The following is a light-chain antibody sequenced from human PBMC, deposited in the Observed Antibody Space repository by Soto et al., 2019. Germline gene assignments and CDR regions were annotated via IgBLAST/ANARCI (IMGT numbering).Light chain of an antibody. V-gene: IGLV2-18*02. J-gene: IGLJ1*01. CDR3: SSYTSSSTLLDV. CDR2: NVN. CDR1: SSDVGSYDY. Sequence: QSVLIQPPSVSGSPGQSVTISCTGTSSDVGSYDYVSWYQQHPGTVPKPMIYNVNTRPSGGPNRFSGSKSGNTASLTISGLQAEDEADYYCSSYTSSSTLLDVFGTGTKVTVL.